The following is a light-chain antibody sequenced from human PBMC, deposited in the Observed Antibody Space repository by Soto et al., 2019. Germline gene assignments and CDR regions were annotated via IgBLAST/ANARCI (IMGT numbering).Light chain of an antibody. CDR1: SSDVGGYNY. Sequence: QSALTQPASVSGSPGQSITISCTGTSSDVGGYNYVSWYQQHPGKAPKLMIYEVSNRPSGVSNRFSGSKSSNTASLTISGLQAEDEADHYCSSYTSSSTWVFGGGTKLTVL. CDR3: SSYTSSSTWV. CDR2: EVS. V-gene: IGLV2-14*01. J-gene: IGLJ3*02.